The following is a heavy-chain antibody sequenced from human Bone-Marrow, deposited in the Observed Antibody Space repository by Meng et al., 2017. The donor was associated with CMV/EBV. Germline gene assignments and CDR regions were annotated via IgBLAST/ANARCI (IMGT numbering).Heavy chain of an antibody. D-gene: IGHD6-19*01. CDR3: ARSPAVAGTFPLAEYFQH. CDR2: ISAYNGNT. V-gene: IGHV1-18*01. CDR1: GYTFTSYG. Sequence: ASVKVSCKASGYTFTSYGISWVRQAPGQGLEWMGWISAYNGNTNYAQKLQGRVTMTTDTSTSTAYMELRSLRSDDTAVYYCARSPAVAGTFPLAEYFQHWGQGTLVTVS. J-gene: IGHJ1*01.